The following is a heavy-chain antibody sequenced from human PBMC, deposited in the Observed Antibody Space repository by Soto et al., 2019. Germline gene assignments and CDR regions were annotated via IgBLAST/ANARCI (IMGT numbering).Heavy chain of an antibody. CDR3: ARCRGYSGYD. CDR1: GGSISSSSYY. Sequence: SETLSLTCTVSGGSISSSSYYWGWIRQPPGKGLEWIGSIYYSGSTYYNPSLKSRVTISVDTSKNQFSLKLSSVTAADTAVYYCARCRGYSGYDWGQGTLVTVST. D-gene: IGHD5-12*01. CDR2: IYYSGST. J-gene: IGHJ4*02. V-gene: IGHV4-39*01.